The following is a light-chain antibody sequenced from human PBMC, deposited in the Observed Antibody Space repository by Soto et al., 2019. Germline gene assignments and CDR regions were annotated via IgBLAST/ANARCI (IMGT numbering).Light chain of an antibody. CDR3: QSYDSSLSSYV. J-gene: IGLJ1*01. V-gene: IGLV1-40*01. Sequence: QSVLTQPPSMSGAPGQRVTISCTGSSSNIGAAYDVHSYQHLPGTAPKLLIYGNNNRPSGVPDRFSGSKSGTSASLAITGLQAGDEADYYCQSYDSSLSSYVFGTGTKLTVL. CDR2: GNN. CDR1: SSNIGAAYD.